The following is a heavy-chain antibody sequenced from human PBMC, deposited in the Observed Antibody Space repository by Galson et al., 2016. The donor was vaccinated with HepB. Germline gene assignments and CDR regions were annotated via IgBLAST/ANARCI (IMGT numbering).Heavy chain of an antibody. J-gene: IGHJ5*02. D-gene: IGHD6-6*01. CDR1: GFTFSTSV. Sequence: SLRLSCAASGFTFSTSVMSWVRQAPGKGLEWLSYISSSSDTIYYADSVKGRFTISRDNAKNSLYLQMNSLRDEDTAVYYCARTAAIAARYPKDNWFDPWGQGTLVTVSS. CDR3: ARTAAIAARYPKDNWFDP. CDR2: ISSSSDTI. V-gene: IGHV3-48*02.